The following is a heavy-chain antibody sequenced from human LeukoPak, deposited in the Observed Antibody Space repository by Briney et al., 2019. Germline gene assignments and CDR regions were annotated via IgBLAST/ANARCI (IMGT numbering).Heavy chain of an antibody. CDR1: GFTFSSYA. CDR2: ISGSGGST. Sequence: TGGSLRLSCAASGFTFSSYAMSWVRQTPGKGLEWVSAISGSGGSTYYADSVKGRFTISRDNSKNTLYLQMNSLRAEDTAVYYCAKDLGGYGLSPSFFDYGGQEPLVTVSP. CDR3: AKDLGGYGLSPSFFDY. D-gene: IGHD3-16*01. V-gene: IGHV3-23*01. J-gene: IGHJ4*02.